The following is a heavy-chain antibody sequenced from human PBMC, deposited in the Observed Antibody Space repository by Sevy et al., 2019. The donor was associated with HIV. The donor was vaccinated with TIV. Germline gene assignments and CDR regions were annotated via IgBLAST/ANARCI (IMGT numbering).Heavy chain of an antibody. D-gene: IGHD5-12*01. CDR1: GFTFDDYA. CDR3: TRGLATADTPEYYFDY. CDR2: ITRNSYEAYGGTT. J-gene: IGHJ4*02. V-gene: IGHV3-49*03. Sequence: GGSLRLSCTTSGFTFDDYAMSWFRQAPGKGLEWVAFITRNSYEAYGGTTDYGASVKGRFIISRDDSKSIAYLQMNSLNTEDTAVYYCTRGLATADTPEYYFDYWGQGTLVTVSS.